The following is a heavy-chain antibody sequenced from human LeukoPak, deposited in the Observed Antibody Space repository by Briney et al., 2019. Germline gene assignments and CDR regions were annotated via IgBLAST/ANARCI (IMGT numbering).Heavy chain of an antibody. CDR2: LYADGFT. D-gene: IGHD5-12*01. J-gene: IGHJ4*02. V-gene: IGHV3-53*01. CDR1: GFIISDNY. Sequence: GGSLRLSCAASGFIISDNYMSWFRQSPGKGLEWVALLYADGFTKYTDSVKGRFTISRDNSKNTLYLQMNSLRAEDTAVYYCASGYSGYDIPFFDYWGQGTLVTVSS. CDR3: ASGYSGYDIPFFDY.